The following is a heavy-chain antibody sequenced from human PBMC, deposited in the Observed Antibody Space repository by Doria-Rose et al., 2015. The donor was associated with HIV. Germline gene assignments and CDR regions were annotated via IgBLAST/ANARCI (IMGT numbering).Heavy chain of an antibody. CDR2: IFSDDER. CDR1: GVSLSSPGMG. V-gene: IGHV2-26*01. Sequence: QVTLKESDPVLVKPTETLTPTCTVSGVSLSSPGMGVSWIRQPPGKALEWLSNIFSDDERSYKASLKSRLTISRGTSKSQVVLTMTDMDPVDTATYYCARIKSSRWYHKYYFDFWGQGTLVIVSA. J-gene: IGHJ4*02. CDR3: ARIKSSRWYHKYYFDF. D-gene: IGHD6-13*01.